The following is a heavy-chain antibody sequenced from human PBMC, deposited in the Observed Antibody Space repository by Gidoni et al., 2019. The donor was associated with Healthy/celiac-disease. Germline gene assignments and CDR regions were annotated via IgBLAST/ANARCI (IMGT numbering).Heavy chain of an antibody. Sequence: EVQLLESGGGLVQPGGSLRLSCAPSGFTFSSYAMSWVRQAPGKGLEWVSAISGSGGSTYYADSVKGRFTISRDNSKNTLYLQMNSLRAEDTAVYYCAKDYCSGGSCYHFDYWGQGTLVTVSS. D-gene: IGHD2-15*01. J-gene: IGHJ4*02. V-gene: IGHV3-23*01. CDR2: ISGSGGST. CDR1: GFTFSSYA. CDR3: AKDYCSGGSCYHFDY.